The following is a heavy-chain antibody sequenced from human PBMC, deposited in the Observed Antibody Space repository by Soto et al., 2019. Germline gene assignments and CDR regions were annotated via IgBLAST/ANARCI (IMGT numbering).Heavy chain of an antibody. CDR2: INPYNGNT. CDR3: AKGTYYYDSSGPSMDV. D-gene: IGHD3-22*01. V-gene: IGHV1-18*01. J-gene: IGHJ6*01. Sequence: GASVKVSCKASGYIFKNYGISWVRQAPGQGLEWMGWINPYNGNTKYAQKLQGRVTMTTDTSTSTVYMELRSLRSDDTAVYYCAKGTYYYDSSGPSMDVWGQGTTVTVSS. CDR1: GYIFKNYG.